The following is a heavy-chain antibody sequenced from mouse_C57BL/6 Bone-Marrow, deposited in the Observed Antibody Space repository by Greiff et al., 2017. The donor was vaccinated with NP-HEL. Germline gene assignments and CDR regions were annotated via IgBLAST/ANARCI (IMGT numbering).Heavy chain of an antibody. V-gene: IGHV7-3*01. CDR2: ISHKANGYTT. CDR3: ARYSSSYLDY. J-gene: IGHJ2*01. CDR1: GFTFTDYY. D-gene: IGHD1-3*01. Sequence: EVQLVESGGGLVQPGGSLSLSCAASGFTFTDYYMSWVRQPPGKGLEWFGFISHKANGYTTEYSAYVKGRFTISRANSQTILYLRMNALRAEDSATDYCARYSSSYLDYGGQGTTPTVSA.